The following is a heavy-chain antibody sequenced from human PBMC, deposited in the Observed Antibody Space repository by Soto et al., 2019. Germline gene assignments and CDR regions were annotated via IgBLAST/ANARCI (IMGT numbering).Heavy chain of an antibody. CDR1: VYSFSNYW. D-gene: IGHD2-8*02. Sequence: GESLEISCKVSVYSFSNYWIAWVRQMPGEGLEWMGVIFPGDSETRYSPSFQGQVTISADKSISTAYLQWSSLKASDTDMYYCARHGSQVLYGMDVSGQGTNVTVSS. V-gene: IGHV5-51*01. CDR2: IFPGDSET. J-gene: IGHJ6*02. CDR3: ARHGSQVLYGMDV.